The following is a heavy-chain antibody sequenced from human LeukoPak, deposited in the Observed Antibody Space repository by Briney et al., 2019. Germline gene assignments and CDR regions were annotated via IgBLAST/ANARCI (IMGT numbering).Heavy chain of an antibody. J-gene: IGHJ4*02. CDR1: GYTFTGYY. CDR3: ARDTPSTIEIRYADTAMAPQDY. V-gene: IGHV1-2*02. D-gene: IGHD5-18*01. CDR2: INPNSGGT. Sequence: ASVKVSCKASGYTFTGYYMHWVRQAPGQGLEWMGWINPNSGGTNYAQKFQGRVTITRDTSISTAYMELSRLRSDDTSVYYCARDTPSTIEIRYADTAMAPQDYWGQGTLVTVSS.